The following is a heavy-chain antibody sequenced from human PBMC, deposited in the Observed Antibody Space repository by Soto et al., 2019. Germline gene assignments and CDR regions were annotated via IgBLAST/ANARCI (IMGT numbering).Heavy chain of an antibody. CDR2: VYYNGST. Sequence: QVILQQSGPGLVKPSETLSLTCSVSGAILTSYYWGWIRQPPGKGLEWIGNVYYNGSTNSNPSLKSRITISADTSRIQFSLALGSVSAADTAVYYCTRVGYSGSDPDAFDYWGPGTLVTVSS. J-gene: IGHJ4*02. CDR1: GAILTSYY. D-gene: IGHD5-12*01. CDR3: TRVGYSGSDPDAFDY. V-gene: IGHV4-59*01.